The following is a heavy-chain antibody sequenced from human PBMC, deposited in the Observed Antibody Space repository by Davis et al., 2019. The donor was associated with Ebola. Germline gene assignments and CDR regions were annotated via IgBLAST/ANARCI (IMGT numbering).Heavy chain of an antibody. Sequence: GESLKISCAASGFTFSTYSMSWVRQAPGKGLEWVSSISSSSSYIYYTDSVKGRFTISRDNAKNSLYLQMNSLRAEDTALYYCAKEGSMYSSSWVWFDPWGQGTLVTVSS. CDR2: ISSSSSYI. V-gene: IGHV3-21*04. CDR1: GFTFSTYS. CDR3: AKEGSMYSSSWVWFDP. D-gene: IGHD6-13*01. J-gene: IGHJ5*02.